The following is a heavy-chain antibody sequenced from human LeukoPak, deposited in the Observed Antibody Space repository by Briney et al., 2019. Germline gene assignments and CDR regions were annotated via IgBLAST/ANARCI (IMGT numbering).Heavy chain of an antibody. Sequence: GGSLRLSCAASGFTFSSYVMHWVRQAPGKGLEWVAIISYDGSNEYYADSVKGRFTISRDNAKNSLYLQMNSLRAEDTAVYYCAREGPKRGYLDYWGQGTLVTVSS. CDR1: GFTFSSYV. CDR2: ISYDGSNE. J-gene: IGHJ4*02. V-gene: IGHV3-30*04. CDR3: AREGPKRGYLDY. D-gene: IGHD3-10*01.